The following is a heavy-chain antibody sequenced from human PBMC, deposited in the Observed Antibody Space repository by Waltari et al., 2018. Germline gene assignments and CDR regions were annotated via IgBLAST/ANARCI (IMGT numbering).Heavy chain of an antibody. D-gene: IGHD3-16*01. CDR1: GFTFWKYA. CDR2: IRGSGDST. CDR3: AKDKVGPTWYYYGMDV. J-gene: IGHJ6*02. Sequence: EVQLLESGGGLVQPGGSLRVSCAASGFTFWKYAMTWVRQAPGKGLEWVSTIRGSGDSTDYADSVKGRFSISRDNSKNTVYLQMNGLRAEDTGVYYCAKDKVGPTWYYYGMDVWGQGTTVTVSS. V-gene: IGHV3-23*01.